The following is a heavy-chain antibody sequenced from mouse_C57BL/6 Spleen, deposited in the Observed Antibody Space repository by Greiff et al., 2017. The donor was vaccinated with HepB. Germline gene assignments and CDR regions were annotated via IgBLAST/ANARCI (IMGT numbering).Heavy chain of an antibody. J-gene: IGHJ4*01. CDR1: GFSFNTYA. CDR3: EAYYGSSYAYAMDY. Sequence: GGGLVQPKGSLKLSCAASGFSFNTYAMNWVRQAPGKGLEWVACIRSKSNNYATYYADSVKDRFTISRDDSESMLYLQMNNLKTEDTAMYYCEAYYGSSYAYAMDYWGQGTSVTVSS. CDR2: IRSKSNNYAT. V-gene: IGHV10-1*01. D-gene: IGHD1-1*01.